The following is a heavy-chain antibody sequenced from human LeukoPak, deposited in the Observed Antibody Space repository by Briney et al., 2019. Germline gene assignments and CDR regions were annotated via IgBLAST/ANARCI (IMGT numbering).Heavy chain of an antibody. J-gene: IGHJ6*02. Sequence: SETLSLTCTVSGGSISSYYWSWIRQPPGKGLEWIAYIYYSGSTNYNPSLKSRVTISVDTSKNQFSLKLSSVTAADTAVYYCARTGYSYGQNPGYHYGMDVWGQGTTVTVSS. CDR3: ARTGYSYGQNPGYHYGMDV. CDR1: GGSISSYY. CDR2: IYYSGST. V-gene: IGHV4-59*01. D-gene: IGHD5-18*01.